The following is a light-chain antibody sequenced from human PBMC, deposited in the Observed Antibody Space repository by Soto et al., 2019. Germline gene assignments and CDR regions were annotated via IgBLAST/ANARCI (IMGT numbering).Light chain of an antibody. J-gene: IGKJ1*01. CDR1: QTISSW. CDR3: QQYNGYPPI. CDR2: KAS. Sequence: DIQMTQSPSTLSGSVGDRVTITCRASQTISSWLAWYQTTPGKATKLLIYKASTLESGVPSRVSGSGSGTEVSLTISSLQADELATDYGQQYNGYPPIFGPGTKVDIK. V-gene: IGKV1-5*03.